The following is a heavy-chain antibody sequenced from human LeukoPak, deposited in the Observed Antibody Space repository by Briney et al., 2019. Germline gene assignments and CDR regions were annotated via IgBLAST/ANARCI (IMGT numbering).Heavy chain of an antibody. D-gene: IGHD2-15*01. CDR2: ISGSGGST. Sequence: GGSLRLSCAASGFTFSSYPMSWVRQAPGKGLEWVSGISGSGGSTYYADSVKGRFTISRNPSKNTLYVKMNSLRAENTAVYYCPKNRCSGASCYTYFDYWGQGTLVTVSS. J-gene: IGHJ4*02. V-gene: IGHV3-23*01. CDR3: PKNRCSGASCYTYFDY. CDR1: GFTFSSYP.